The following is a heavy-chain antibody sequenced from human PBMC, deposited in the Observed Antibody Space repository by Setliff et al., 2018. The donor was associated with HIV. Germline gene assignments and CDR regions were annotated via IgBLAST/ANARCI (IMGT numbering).Heavy chain of an antibody. V-gene: IGHV4-61*09. Sequence: SETLSLTCTVSGASISSGSFYWSWIRQPAGKGLEWTGHIYTSGSTNYNPSLQSRVTMSIDTSKNQFSLRLSSVTAADTAVYYCARCRAGGYSAYEIWGQGTRGHRLL. J-gene: IGHJ4*02. CDR2: IYTSGST. D-gene: IGHD5-12*01. CDR3: ARCRAGGYSAYEI. CDR1: GASISSGSFY.